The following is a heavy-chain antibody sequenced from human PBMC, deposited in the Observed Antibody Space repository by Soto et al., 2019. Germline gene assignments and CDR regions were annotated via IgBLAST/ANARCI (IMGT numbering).Heavy chain of an antibody. CDR3: ARGRRSYYCSGGSCYHGNWFDP. CDR2: INHSGST. CDR1: GGSFSGYY. J-gene: IGHJ5*02. D-gene: IGHD2-15*01. V-gene: IGHV4-34*01. Sequence: SETLSLTCAVYGGSFSGYYWSWIRQPPGKGLEWIGEINHSGSTNYNPSLKSRVTISVDTSKNQFSLKLSSVTAADTAVYYCARGRRSYYCSGGSCYHGNWFDPWGQGTLVTVSS.